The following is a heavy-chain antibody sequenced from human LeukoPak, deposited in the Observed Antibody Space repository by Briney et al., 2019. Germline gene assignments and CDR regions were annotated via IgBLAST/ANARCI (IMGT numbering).Heavy chain of an antibody. CDR1: GGPFSGYY. CDR3: ARGRSNIVLVVYAIRLRASFDY. D-gene: IGHD2-8*02. J-gene: IGHJ4*02. CDR2: INHSGST. Sequence: SETLSLTCAVYGGPFSGYYWSWIRQPPGKGLEWIGEINHSGSTNYNPSLKSRVTISVDTSKNQSSLKLSSVTAADTAVYYCARGRSNIVLVVYAIRLRASFDYWGQGTLVTVSS. V-gene: IGHV4-34*01.